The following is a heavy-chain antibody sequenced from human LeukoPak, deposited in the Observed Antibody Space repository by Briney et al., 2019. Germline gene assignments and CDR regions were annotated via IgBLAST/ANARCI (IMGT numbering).Heavy chain of an antibody. CDR3: AHAGEDAMVRFRGAFDI. CDR2: ISYDGSNK. Sequence: PGGSLRLSCAASGFTFSSYAMHWVRQAPGKGLEWVAVISYDGSNKYYADSVKGRFTISRDNSKNTLYLQMNSLRAEDTAVYYCAHAGEDAMVRFRGAFDIWGQGTMVTVSS. V-gene: IGHV3-30-3*01. J-gene: IGHJ3*02. D-gene: IGHD3-10*01. CDR1: GFTFSSYA.